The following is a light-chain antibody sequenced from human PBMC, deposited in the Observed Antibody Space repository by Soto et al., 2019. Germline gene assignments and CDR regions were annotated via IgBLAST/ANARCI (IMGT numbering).Light chain of an antibody. V-gene: IGLV7-46*01. Sequence: QAVVGQEASLNVSPGGTFTLTCGSSTGAVTNGHYPYWFHQKPGQAPMTLIYDTTNRHSWTPARFSGSLLGGKAALTLSGAQTEDEAEYYCLLAYNGPYVFGTGTKVTVL. CDR3: LLAYNGPYV. J-gene: IGLJ1*01. CDR2: DTT. CDR1: TGAVTNGHY.